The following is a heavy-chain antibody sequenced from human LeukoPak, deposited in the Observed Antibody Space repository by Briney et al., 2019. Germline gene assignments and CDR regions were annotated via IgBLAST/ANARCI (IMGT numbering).Heavy chain of an antibody. CDR1: GFTFSSYS. Sequence: GESLRLSCAASGFTFSSYSMDWVRQAPGKGLEWVANIKQDGSEKYYVDSVKGRFTISRDNAKNSLYLQMNSLRAEDTAVYYCARDGWSPDYWGQGTLVTVSS. V-gene: IGHV3-7*01. CDR2: IKQDGSEK. J-gene: IGHJ4*02. CDR3: ARDGWSPDY.